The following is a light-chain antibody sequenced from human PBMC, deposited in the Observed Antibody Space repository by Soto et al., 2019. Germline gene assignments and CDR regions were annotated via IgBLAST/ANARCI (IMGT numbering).Light chain of an antibody. V-gene: IGKV1-5*03. Sequence: DIQMTQSPASLSASVGDRVTITCRASQSVSSCLAWYQQKPGKAPKPLIYKASTLNSGVPSRFSGSGSGTEFTLTISSLQPDDFATYYCQHYTSYSEAFGQGTKVDIK. CDR3: QHYTSYSEA. CDR1: QSVSSC. J-gene: IGKJ1*01. CDR2: KAS.